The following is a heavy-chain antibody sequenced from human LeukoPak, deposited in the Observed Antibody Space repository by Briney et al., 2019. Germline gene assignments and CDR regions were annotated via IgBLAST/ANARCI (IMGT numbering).Heavy chain of an antibody. V-gene: IGHV4-4*07. Sequence: SXTLSLTCTXSGGSINGYFCTWLRQSAGAGLECIGRIHTSGTTHYNPSFKSRVSMSVDTSNNKFSLRLNSVSAADTAVYYCARDPAGHGRYFDYWGQGALVTVSS. J-gene: IGHJ4*02. CDR1: GGSINGYF. CDR2: IHTSGTT. D-gene: IGHD1-14*01. CDR3: ARDPAGHGRYFDY.